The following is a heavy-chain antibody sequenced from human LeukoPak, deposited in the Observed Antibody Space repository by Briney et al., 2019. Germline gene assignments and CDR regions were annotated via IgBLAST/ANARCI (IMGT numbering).Heavy chain of an antibody. J-gene: IGHJ4*02. CDR2: INHSGST. V-gene: IGHV4-34*01. CDR1: GGSFSGYY. D-gene: IGHD3-10*01. Sequence: SETLSLTCAVYGGSFSGYYWSWIRQPPGKGLEWIGEINHSGSTNYNPSLKSRVTISVDTSKNQFSLKLSSVTAADTAVYYCARAPIWFRVYYFDYWGQGTLVTVSS. CDR3: ARAPIWFRVYYFDY.